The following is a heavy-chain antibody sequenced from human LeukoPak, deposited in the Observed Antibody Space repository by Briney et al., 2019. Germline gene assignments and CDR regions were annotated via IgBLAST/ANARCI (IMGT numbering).Heavy chain of an antibody. CDR1: GGSISSSSYY. D-gene: IGHD5-18*01. CDR2: IYYSGST. Sequence: SETLSLTCTVSGGSISSSSYYWGWLRPPPGKGLEWIGGIYYSGSTYYNPSLKSRVTISVDTSKNQFSLKVTSVPAADTAMYYCARRDKLWSNYFDYWGQGILVTVSS. V-gene: IGHV4-39*01. CDR3: ARRDKLWSNYFDY. J-gene: IGHJ4*02.